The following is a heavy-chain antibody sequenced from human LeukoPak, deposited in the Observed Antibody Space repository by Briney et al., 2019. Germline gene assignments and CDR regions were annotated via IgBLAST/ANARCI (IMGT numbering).Heavy chain of an antibody. CDR1: GFTFSSYA. D-gene: IGHD3-16*01. Sequence: GGSLRLSCAASGFTFSSYAMNWVRQAPGKGLEWISGISGNSGNTYYAASVKGRFTISRDNSKKTLYLQMNSLRAEDTAMYYCATRVMIAITTRGAFHIWGQGTMVTVSS. CDR3: ATRVMIAITTRGAFHI. J-gene: IGHJ3*02. V-gene: IGHV3-23*01. CDR2: ISGNSGNT.